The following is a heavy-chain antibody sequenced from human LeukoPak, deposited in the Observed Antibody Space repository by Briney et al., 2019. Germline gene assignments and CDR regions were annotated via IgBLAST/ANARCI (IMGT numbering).Heavy chain of an antibody. D-gene: IGHD4-23*01. Sequence: GGSLRLSCAASGFTFSSYSMNWVRQAPGKGLEWVSSISSSSSYIYYADSVKGRFTISRDNAKNSLYLQMNSLRAEDTAVYYCAKDGKQGWYYYYYGMDVWGQGTTVTVSS. V-gene: IGHV3-21*01. CDR3: AKDGKQGWYYYYYGMDV. CDR2: ISSSSSYI. J-gene: IGHJ6*02. CDR1: GFTFSSYS.